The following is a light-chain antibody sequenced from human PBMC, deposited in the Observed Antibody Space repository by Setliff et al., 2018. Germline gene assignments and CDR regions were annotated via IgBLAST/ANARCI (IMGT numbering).Light chain of an antibody. CDR3: CSYTGTSTPYV. Sequence: QSALTQPASVSGSPGQSIAVSCTGSGSDVGAYKFASWYQQRPGKAPRLMIYDVSNRPSGVSDRFSGSKSGNTASLTISGLQAEDEADYYCCSYTGTSTPYVFRTGTKVTV. CDR2: DVS. V-gene: IGLV2-14*01. CDR1: GSDVGAYKF. J-gene: IGLJ1*01.